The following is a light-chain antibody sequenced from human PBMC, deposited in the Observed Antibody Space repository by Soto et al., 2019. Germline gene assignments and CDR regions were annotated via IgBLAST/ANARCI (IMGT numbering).Light chain of an antibody. CDR1: QGISSY. V-gene: IGKV1-9*01. Sequence: IQLTQSPSSLSASVGDRVTITCRASQGISSYLAWYQQKPGKAPKLLIYAASTLQSGVPSRFSGSGSGTDFTITISSLQPEDFANYYCQQLNSYPLTFGGGTKVEIK. J-gene: IGKJ4*01. CDR3: QQLNSYPLT. CDR2: AAS.